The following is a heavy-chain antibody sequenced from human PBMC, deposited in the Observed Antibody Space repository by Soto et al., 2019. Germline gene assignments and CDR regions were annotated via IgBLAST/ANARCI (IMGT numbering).Heavy chain of an antibody. CDR1: GFTFSNYN. CDR3: AKDRGAFWVFDL. Sequence: QVQVVESGGGVVQPGRSLRLSCLASGFTFSNYNMHWVRQAPGKGLEWVAVLTNDGGDDYFTDSVKGRFTLSRDTSKNTLYPQMNSLRPEDTAVYYCAKDRGAFWVFDLWGHGTLVTVSS. J-gene: IGHJ2*01. CDR2: LTNDGGDD. D-gene: IGHD3-10*01. V-gene: IGHV3-30*18.